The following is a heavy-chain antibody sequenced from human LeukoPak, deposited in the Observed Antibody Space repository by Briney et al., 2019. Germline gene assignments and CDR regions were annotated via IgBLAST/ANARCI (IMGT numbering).Heavy chain of an antibody. D-gene: IGHD3-3*01. J-gene: IGHJ5*02. Sequence: PGGSLALSCAASAFTFSSYSMDWVRQAPGKGLEWVSRIDEDGKTIDYADSVKGRFTISRDNAKDTLYLQMSSLRDEDTAVYYCVSDLCGGDDQWGRGTLVTVSS. CDR3: VSDLCGGDDQ. CDR2: IDEDGKTI. V-gene: IGHV3-74*01. CDR1: AFTFSSYS.